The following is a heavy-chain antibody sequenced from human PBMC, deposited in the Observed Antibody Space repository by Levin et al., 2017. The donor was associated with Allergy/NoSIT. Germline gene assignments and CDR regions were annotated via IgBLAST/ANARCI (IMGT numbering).Heavy chain of an antibody. CDR1: GFTFDDYA. V-gene: IGHV3-9*01. CDR3: ARDNIGLPDAFDI. CDR2: ISWNSGSI. D-gene: IGHD3-10*01. Sequence: SLKISCAASGFTFDDYAKHWVRQAPGKGLEWVSGISWNSGSIGYADSVKGRFTISRDNAKNSLYLQMNSLRTEDTALYYCARDNIGLPDAFDIWGQATMVIVSS. J-gene: IGHJ3*02.